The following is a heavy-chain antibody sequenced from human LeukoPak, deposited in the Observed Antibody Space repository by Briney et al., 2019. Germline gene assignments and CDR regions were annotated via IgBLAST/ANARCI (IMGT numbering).Heavy chain of an antibody. V-gene: IGHV4-39*07. CDR2: IYYSGST. D-gene: IGHD6-19*01. Sequence: SETLSLTCTVSGGSISSSSYYWGWIRQPPGKGLEWIGSIYYSGSTYYNPSLKSRVTISVDTSKNQFSLKLSSVTAADTAVYYCARVWLDRGKIAVAGVFDYWGQGTLVTVSS. J-gene: IGHJ4*02. CDR3: ARVWLDRGKIAVAGVFDY. CDR1: GGSISSSSYY.